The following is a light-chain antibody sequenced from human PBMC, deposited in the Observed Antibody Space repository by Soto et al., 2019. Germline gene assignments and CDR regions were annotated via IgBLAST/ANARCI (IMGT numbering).Light chain of an antibody. J-gene: IGKJ4*01. CDR2: GAS. Sequence: EIVMTQSPAILSVSPGETAALSCRASQSVSSNLAWYQQEPGQAPRLLIYGASTRATGIPARFSGSGSGTEFTLTISSLQSADFAVYYCQQYNKWTFTFGGGTKVEIK. CDR1: QSVSSN. V-gene: IGKV3D-15*01. CDR3: QQYNKWTFT.